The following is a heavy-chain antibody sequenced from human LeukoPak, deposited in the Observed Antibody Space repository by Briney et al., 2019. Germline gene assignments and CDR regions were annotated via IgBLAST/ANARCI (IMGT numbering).Heavy chain of an antibody. CDR2: INSDGSST. Sequence: GGSLRLSCAASGFTFSNFWMHWVRQAPGKGLVWVSRINSDGSSTNYADSVKSRFTISRDNAKNTLYLQMNSLRAEDTAVYYCARVPYCSSSSCYSWFDPWGQGTLVTVSS. J-gene: IGHJ5*02. D-gene: IGHD2-2*01. CDR3: ARVPYCSSSSCYSWFDP. V-gene: IGHV3-74*01. CDR1: GFTFSNFW.